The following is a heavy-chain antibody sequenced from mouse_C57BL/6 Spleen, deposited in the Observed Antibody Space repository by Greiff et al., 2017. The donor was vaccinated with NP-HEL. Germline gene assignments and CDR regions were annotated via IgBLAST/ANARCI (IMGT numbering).Heavy chain of an antibody. J-gene: IGHJ1*03. CDR1: GYTFTSYW. CDR2: INPSNGGT. D-gene: IGHD1-1*01. Sequence: QVQLQQPGTELVKPGASVKLSCKASGYTFTSYWMHWVKQRPGQGLEWIGNINPSNGGTNYNENFKSKATLTVDKSSSTAYMQLSSLTSEDSAVYYCARYYYGSSPYWYFDVWGTGTTVTVSS. CDR3: ARYYYGSSPYWYFDV. V-gene: IGHV1-53*01.